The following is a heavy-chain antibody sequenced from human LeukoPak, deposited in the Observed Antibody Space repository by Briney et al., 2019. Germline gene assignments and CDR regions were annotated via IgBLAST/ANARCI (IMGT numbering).Heavy chain of an antibody. CDR3: ASRSSIWSGYQDTLYYFDS. D-gene: IGHD3-3*01. Sequence: SETLSLTCTVSGGSISSYYWSWIRQPPGKRLEWLGHIYYSGSTNYNPSLKSRVTISVDTSKNQFSLKLSSVTAADTAVYYCASRSSIWSGYQDTLYYFDSWGQGTLVTVSS. CDR2: IYYSGST. J-gene: IGHJ4*02. CDR1: GGSISSYY. V-gene: IGHV4-59*01.